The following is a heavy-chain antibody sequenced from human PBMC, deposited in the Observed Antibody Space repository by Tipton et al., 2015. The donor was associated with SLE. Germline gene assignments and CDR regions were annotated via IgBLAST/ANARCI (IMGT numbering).Heavy chain of an antibody. CDR2: ISGSGGST. Sequence: SLRLSCEGSGFTFSKYVLSWVRQAPGKGLEWVSGISGSGGSTYYADSGKGRFTVSRDNSKKMVYLQMSSLRAEDTALYYCAKSRSDYDVYYFDLWGQGTLVTVSS. CDR1: GFTFSKYV. V-gene: IGHV3-23*01. D-gene: IGHD4/OR15-4a*01. CDR3: AKSRSDYDVYYFDL. J-gene: IGHJ4*02.